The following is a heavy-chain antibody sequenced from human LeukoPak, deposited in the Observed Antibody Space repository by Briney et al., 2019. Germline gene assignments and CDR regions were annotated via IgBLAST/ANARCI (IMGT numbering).Heavy chain of an antibody. CDR1: GGSFSGYY. CDR3: ARGVGNFTTRDFDY. D-gene: IGHD1-7*01. V-gene: IGHV4-34*01. Sequence: SETLSLTCAVYGGSFSGYYWSWIRQPPGKGLEWIGEINHSGSTNYNPSLKSRVTISVDTSKNQFSLKLSSVTAADTAVYYCARGVGNFTTRDFDYWGQGTLVTVSS. J-gene: IGHJ4*02. CDR2: INHSGST.